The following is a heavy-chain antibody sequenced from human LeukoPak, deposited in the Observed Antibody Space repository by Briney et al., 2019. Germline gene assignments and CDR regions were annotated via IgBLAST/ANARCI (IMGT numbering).Heavy chain of an antibody. V-gene: IGHV4-31*03. D-gene: IGHD3-22*01. CDR3: ARVHYDSNGYYYVDY. CDR2: IYFTGST. Sequence: SETLSLTCTVSGGSISSGGYYWSWIRQHPGKGLEWIGYIYFTGSTYYNPSLKSRVTISLDTSKNQFSLKLTSVTAADTAVYYCARVHYDSNGYYYVDYWGQGTLVTVSS. CDR1: GGSISSGGYY. J-gene: IGHJ4*02.